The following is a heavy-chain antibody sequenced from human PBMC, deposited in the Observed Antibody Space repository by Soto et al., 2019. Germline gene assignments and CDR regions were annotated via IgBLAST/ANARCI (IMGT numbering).Heavy chain of an antibody. D-gene: IGHD3-3*01. V-gene: IGHV5-51*01. Sequence: GESLKISCKGSGYSFTSYWIGWVRQMPGKGLEWMGIIYPGDSDTRYSPSFQGQVTISADKSISTAYLQWSSLKASDTAMYYCARPGRHYDFWSGPSFDYWGQGTLVTVSS. CDR2: IYPGDSDT. CDR1: GYSFTSYW. CDR3: ARPGRHYDFWSGPSFDY. J-gene: IGHJ4*02.